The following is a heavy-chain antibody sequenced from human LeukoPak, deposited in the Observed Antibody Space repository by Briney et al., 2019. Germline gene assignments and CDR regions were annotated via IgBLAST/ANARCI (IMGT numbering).Heavy chain of an antibody. D-gene: IGHD1-26*01. CDR2: ISSSGSTI. CDR3: ARDPYSGNYGDYYYYYMDV. CDR1: GFTFSSYE. V-gene: IGHV3-48*03. Sequence: GGSLRLSCAASGFTFSSYEMNWVRQAPGKGLEWVSYISSSGSTIYYADSVKGRFISSRDNTKNSLYLQMNSLRVEDTAVYYCARDPYSGNYGDYYYYYMDVWGKGTTVTISS. J-gene: IGHJ6*03.